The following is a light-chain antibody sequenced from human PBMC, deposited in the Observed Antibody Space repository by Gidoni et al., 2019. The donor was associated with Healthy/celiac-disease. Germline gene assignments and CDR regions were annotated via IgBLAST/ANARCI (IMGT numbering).Light chain of an antibody. CDR1: QSISSW. J-gene: IGKJ2*03. V-gene: IGKV1-5*03. CDR2: KAS. CDR3: QQYNSYSIS. Sequence: PSTLSASVGDRVTITCRASQSISSWLAWYQQKPGKAPKLLIYKASSLESGVPSRFSGSGSGTEFTLTISSLQPDDFATYYCQQYNSYSISFGQGTKLEIK.